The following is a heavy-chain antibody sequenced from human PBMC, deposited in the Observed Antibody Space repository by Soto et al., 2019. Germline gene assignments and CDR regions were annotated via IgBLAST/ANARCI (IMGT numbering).Heavy chain of an antibody. CDR1: GYTFTGYY. J-gene: IGHJ6*03. Sequence: SVKISCKASGYTFTGYYMHWVRQAPGQGLEWMGWINPNSGGTNYAQKFQGRVTMTRNTSISTAYMELSSLRSEDTAVYYCARLRITMVRGALARNYYYYYYMDVWGKGTTVTVSS. CDR2: INPNSGGT. CDR3: ARLRITMVRGALARNYYYYYYMDV. D-gene: IGHD3-10*01. V-gene: IGHV1-2*02.